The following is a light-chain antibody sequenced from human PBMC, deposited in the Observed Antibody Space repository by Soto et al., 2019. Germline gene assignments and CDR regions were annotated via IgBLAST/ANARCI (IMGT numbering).Light chain of an antibody. CDR2: TDS. Sequence: QAVVTQPPSASGTPGQRVTISCSGSSSNIGSNTVNWYQQLPGTAPKLLIYTDSRRPSGVPDRFSGSKSGTSASLAISGLQSEDEADYYCAAWDDSLNGPVFGGGTKLTVL. J-gene: IGLJ2*01. CDR3: AAWDDSLNGPV. V-gene: IGLV1-44*01. CDR1: SSNIGSNT.